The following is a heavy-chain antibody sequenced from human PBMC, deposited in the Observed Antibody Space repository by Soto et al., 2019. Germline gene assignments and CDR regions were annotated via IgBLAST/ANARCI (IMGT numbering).Heavy chain of an antibody. CDR1: GDSIRGGGHY. V-gene: IGHV4-31*01. CDR2: GYHSGST. CDR3: ARDTGLAPTVWGY. Sequence: QVQLQESGPGLVKPSQTLSLTCSVSGDSIRGGGHYWNWIRQFPGKGLEWIGYGYHSGSTHYNPSLMGLLTIAIDTSKIQFSLRLISVTAADTALYYCARDTGLAPTVWGYWGHGTQVTVSS. J-gene: IGHJ4*03. D-gene: IGHD7-27*01.